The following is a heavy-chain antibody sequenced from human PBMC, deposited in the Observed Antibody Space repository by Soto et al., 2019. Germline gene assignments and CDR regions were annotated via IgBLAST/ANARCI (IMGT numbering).Heavy chain of an antibody. Sequence: GGSLRLSCAASGFTFSSYSMNWVRQAPGKGLEWVSSISSSSSYIYYADSVKGRFTISRDNAKNSLYLQMNSLRAEDTAVYYCARYGASDIGSNNWFDPWGQGTLVTVSS. D-gene: IGHD2-15*01. J-gene: IGHJ5*02. V-gene: IGHV3-21*01. CDR2: ISSSSSYI. CDR3: ARYGASDIGSNNWFDP. CDR1: GFTFSSYS.